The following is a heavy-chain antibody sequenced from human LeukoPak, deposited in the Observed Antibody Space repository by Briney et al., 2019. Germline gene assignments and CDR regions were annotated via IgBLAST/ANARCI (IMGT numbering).Heavy chain of an antibody. CDR2: IYTSGST. D-gene: IGHD3-10*01. CDR3: ARGGILWFGELSPTSFDI. Sequence: SETLSLICTVSGGSISSYYWSWIRQPAGKGLEWIGRIYTSGSTNYNPSLKSRVTMSVDTSKNQFSLKLSSVTAADTAVYYCARGGILWFGELSPTSFDIWGQGTMVTVSS. V-gene: IGHV4-4*07. CDR1: GGSISSYY. J-gene: IGHJ3*02.